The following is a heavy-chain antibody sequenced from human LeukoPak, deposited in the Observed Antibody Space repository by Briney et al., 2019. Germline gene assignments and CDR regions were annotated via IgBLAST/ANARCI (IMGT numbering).Heavy chain of an antibody. CDR1: GYTFTGYY. D-gene: IGHD2-8*01. V-gene: IGHV1-2*02. CDR3: AREMVLMVYATYYYGMDV. J-gene: IGHJ6*02. CDR2: VNPNSGGT. Sequence: ASVKVSCKASGYTFTGYYMHWVRQAPGQGLEWMGWVNPNSGGTNYAQKFQGRVTMTRGTSISTAYMELSRLRSDDTAVYYCAREMVLMVYATYYYGMDVWGQGTTVTVSS.